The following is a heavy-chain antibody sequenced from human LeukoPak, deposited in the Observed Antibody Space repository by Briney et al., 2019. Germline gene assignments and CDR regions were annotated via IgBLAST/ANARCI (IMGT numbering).Heavy chain of an antibody. J-gene: IGHJ4*02. CDR1: GGSISSYY. D-gene: IGHD5-18*01. CDR3: ARGAAGYSYG. CDR2: IYYSGST. V-gene: IGHV4-59*01. Sequence: PSGTLSLTCTVSGGSISSYYWSWIRQPPGKGLEWIGHIYYSGSTNYNPSLKSRVTISIDTSKNQFSLRLSSVTAADTAVYYCARGAAGYSYGWGQGTLVTVSS.